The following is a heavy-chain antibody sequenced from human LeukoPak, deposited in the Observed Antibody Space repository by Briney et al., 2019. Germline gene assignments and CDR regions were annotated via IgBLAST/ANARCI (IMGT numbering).Heavy chain of an antibody. CDR1: GFTFSSYG. CDR3: AKIPSAVPGRRFDY. V-gene: IGHV3-30*02. CDR2: IRYDGSNK. J-gene: IGHJ4*02. D-gene: IGHD6-19*01. Sequence: GGSLRLSCAASGFTFSSYGMHWVRQAPGKGLEGVAFIRYDGSNKYFADSVKGRFTISRDNSKNTLYLQMNGLRAEDTAVYYCAKIPSAVPGRRFDYWGQGTLVTVSS.